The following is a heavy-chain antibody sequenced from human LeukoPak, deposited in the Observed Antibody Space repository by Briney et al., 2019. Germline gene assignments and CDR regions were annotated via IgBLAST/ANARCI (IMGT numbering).Heavy chain of an antibody. D-gene: IGHD3-10*01. CDR3: AKDPEAMVRGVIEGY. CDR2: ISGSGGST. V-gene: IGHV3-23*01. J-gene: IGHJ4*02. CDR1: GFIFSSYV. Sequence: GGSLRLSCAASGFIFSSYVMDWVRLAPGKGLEWISAISGSGGSTYYADSVKGRFTISRDNSKNTLYLQMNSLRAEDTAVYYCAKDPEAMVRGVIEGYWGQGTLVTVSS.